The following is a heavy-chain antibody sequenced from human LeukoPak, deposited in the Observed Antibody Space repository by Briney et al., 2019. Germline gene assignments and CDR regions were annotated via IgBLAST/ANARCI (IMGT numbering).Heavy chain of an antibody. CDR2: INPNSGGT. Sequence: ASVKVSYKASGYTFTGYYIHWVRQAPGQGLEWMGWINPNSGGTKYAQKFQGRVTMTRDTSISTAYMGLSRLRSDDTAVYYCAKGRVVAGTKSLTYNWFDPWGQGTLVTVSS. V-gene: IGHV1-2*02. CDR1: GYTFTGYY. D-gene: IGHD6-19*01. J-gene: IGHJ5*02. CDR3: AKGRVVAGTKSLTYNWFDP.